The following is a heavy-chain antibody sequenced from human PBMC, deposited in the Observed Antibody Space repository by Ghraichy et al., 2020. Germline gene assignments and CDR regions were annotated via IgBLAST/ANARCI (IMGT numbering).Heavy chain of an antibody. Sequence: LSLTCTVSGGSVSSGSYYWSWIRQPPGKGLEWIGYIYYSGSTNYNPSLKSRVTISVDTSKNQFSLKLSSVTAADTAVYYCARVHTIIAPWRWFDPWGQGTLVTVSS. D-gene: IGHD3-10*01. CDR1: GGSVSSGSYY. CDR3: ARVHTIIAPWRWFDP. J-gene: IGHJ5*02. CDR2: IYYSGST. V-gene: IGHV4-61*01.